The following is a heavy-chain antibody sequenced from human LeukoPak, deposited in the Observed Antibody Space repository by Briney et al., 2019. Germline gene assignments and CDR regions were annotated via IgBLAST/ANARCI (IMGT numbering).Heavy chain of an antibody. CDR3: ATIVYGSGIYDAFDI. V-gene: IGHV5-51*01. J-gene: IGHJ3*02. CDR1: GYSFTSYW. D-gene: IGHD3-10*01. CDR2: IYPGDSDT. Sequence: GESLKISCKGSGYSFTSYWIGWVRQMPGKGLEWMGIIYPGDSDTRYSPSFQGQVTISADKSISTAYLQWSSLEASDTAMYYCATIVYGSGIYDAFDIWGQGTMVTVSS.